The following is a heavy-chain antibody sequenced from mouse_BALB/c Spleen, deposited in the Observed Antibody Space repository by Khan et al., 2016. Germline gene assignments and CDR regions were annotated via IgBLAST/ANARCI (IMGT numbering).Heavy chain of an antibody. CDR1: GFTFSSYG. V-gene: IGHV5-6*01. CDR2: ISSGGSYT. J-gene: IGHJ4*01. CDR3: SAMDY. Sequence: EVELVESGGDLVKPGGSLKLSCAASGFTFSSYGMSWVRQTPDKRLEWVATISSGGSYTYYPDSVKGRFTISRDNAKNTLYLQMSSLMSEDTAMYYCSAMDYWGQGTSVTVSS.